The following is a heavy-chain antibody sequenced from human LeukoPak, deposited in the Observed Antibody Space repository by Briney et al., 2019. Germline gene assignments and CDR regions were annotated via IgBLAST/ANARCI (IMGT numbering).Heavy chain of an antibody. J-gene: IGHJ4*02. V-gene: IGHV4-59*01. CDR1: SGSISNYY. CDR3: ARSAFGDYSFDY. Sequence: ETLSLTCTVSSGSISNYYWGWIRQPPGKGLGWIGYIFYRGSTNSNPSLKSRVTISVDTSKNQFSLKLRSVTAADTAVYYCARSAFGDYSFDYWGQGTLVIVSS. D-gene: IGHD3-16*01. CDR2: IFYRGST.